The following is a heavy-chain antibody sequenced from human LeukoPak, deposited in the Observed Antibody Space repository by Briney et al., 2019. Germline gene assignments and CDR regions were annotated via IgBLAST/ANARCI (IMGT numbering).Heavy chain of an antibody. CDR3: ARDLTYFGSGSYYFDY. CDR1: GYTFTDFF. Sequence: ASVKGSCKASGYTFTDFFVHWVRQAPGHGLEWMGWINPYSGGTDYAQNFQGRVTLTRDTSISTAYMELSRLTSDDTAVYYCARDLTYFGSGSYYFDYWGQGALVTVSS. J-gene: IGHJ4*02. CDR2: INPYSGGT. V-gene: IGHV1-2*02. D-gene: IGHD3-10*01.